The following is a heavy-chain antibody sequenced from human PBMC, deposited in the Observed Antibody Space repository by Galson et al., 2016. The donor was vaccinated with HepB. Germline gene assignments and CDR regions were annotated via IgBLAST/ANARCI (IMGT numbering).Heavy chain of an antibody. D-gene: IGHD2-2*01. CDR3: AKGYLSTSRRWFDP. V-gene: IGHV3-23*01. J-gene: IGHJ5*02. CDR1: GFTFSAYT. Sequence: SLRLSCAASGFTFSAYTMTWVRQAPGKGLEWISTVSGAGTGTYYADSVRGRFTITRDNSKRILYLQMNSLTGEDTAIYYCAKGYLSTSRRWFDPWGQGTLVTVSA. CDR2: VSGAGTGT.